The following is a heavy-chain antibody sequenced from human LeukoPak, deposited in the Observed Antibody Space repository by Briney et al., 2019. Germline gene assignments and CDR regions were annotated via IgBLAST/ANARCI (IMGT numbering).Heavy chain of an antibody. D-gene: IGHD2-8*01. CDR3: ARADYDIVLTTLDY. Sequence: ASVKVSCKTSGFTFTGHYMHWLRQAPGQGLEWMGWINANTGVTHYAVKFQGRVTMTRDMSTSTVYMELSSLRSEDTAVYYCARADYDIVLTTLDYWGQGTLVTVSS. CDR1: GFTFTGHY. CDR2: INANTGVT. J-gene: IGHJ4*02. V-gene: IGHV1-2*02.